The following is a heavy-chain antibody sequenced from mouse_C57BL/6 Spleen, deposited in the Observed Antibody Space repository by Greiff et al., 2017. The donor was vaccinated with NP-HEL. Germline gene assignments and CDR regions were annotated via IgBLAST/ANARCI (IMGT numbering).Heavy chain of an antibody. CDR1: GFTFSSYG. Sequence: EVQLVESGGDLVKPGGSLKLSCAASGFTFSSYGMSWVRQTPDKRLEWVATISSGGSYTYYPDSVKGRFTISRDNAKNTLYLQMSSLKSEDTAMYYCARRRITTVVASFDYWGQGTTLTVSS. CDR3: ARRRITTVVASFDY. V-gene: IGHV5-6*01. D-gene: IGHD1-1*01. CDR2: ISSGGSYT. J-gene: IGHJ2*01.